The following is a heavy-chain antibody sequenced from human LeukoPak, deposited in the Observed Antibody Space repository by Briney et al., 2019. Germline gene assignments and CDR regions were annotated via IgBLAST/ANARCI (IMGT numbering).Heavy chain of an antibody. Sequence: GGSLRLSCAASGFTFSNYWMNWVRQAPGKGLEWVANIKTDGSETYYVDSVKGRFTISRDNAKNSVYLQMNSLRAEDTAIYYCARQGFDGMDVWGQGTTVTVSS. CDR3: ARQGFDGMDV. CDR1: GFTFSNYW. V-gene: IGHV3-7*05. CDR2: IKTDGSET. J-gene: IGHJ6*02.